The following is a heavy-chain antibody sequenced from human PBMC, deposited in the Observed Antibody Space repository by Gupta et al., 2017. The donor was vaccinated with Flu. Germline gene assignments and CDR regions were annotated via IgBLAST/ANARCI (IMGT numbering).Heavy chain of an antibody. CDR3: TRLGGFTVGYNWFDP. CDR2: IDHSGDT. D-gene: IGHD4-4*01. V-gene: IGHV4-34*01. Sequence: WGWIRQPPGKGPEWIGEIDHSGDTNYNPSLKSRVTMSVDTSKNQFSLNLYSVTAADTAIYYCTRLGGFTVGYNWFDPWGQGTLVTVSS. J-gene: IGHJ5*02.